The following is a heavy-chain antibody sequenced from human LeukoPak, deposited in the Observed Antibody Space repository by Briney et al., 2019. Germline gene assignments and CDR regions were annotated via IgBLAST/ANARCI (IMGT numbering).Heavy chain of an antibody. CDR3: ARAAMRTYYGDAFDI. J-gene: IGHJ3*02. CDR2: ISYDGSDK. D-gene: IGHD3-22*01. Sequence: GGSLRLSCAASRFTFSNYVMHWVRQAPGKGLEWVAVISYDGSDKYYADSVKGRFTISRDNSKNTLYLQMNSLRAEDTAVYYCARAAMRTYYGDAFDIWGQGTMVTVSS. V-gene: IGHV3-30*03. CDR1: RFTFSNYV.